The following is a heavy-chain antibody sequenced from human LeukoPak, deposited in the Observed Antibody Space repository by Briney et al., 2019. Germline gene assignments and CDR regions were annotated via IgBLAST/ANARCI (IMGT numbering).Heavy chain of an antibody. Sequence: PGGSLRLSCAASLFTFSSYAMNWVRQAPGKGLEWVSGTGSTGVSTFYADSVKGRFTVSRDNSKNTLSLQMNSLRAEDTAVYYCAKDPGVVPAHYFDYWGQGTLVTVSS. CDR3: AKDPGVVPAHYFDY. J-gene: IGHJ4*02. D-gene: IGHD2-2*01. CDR2: TGSTGVST. V-gene: IGHV3-23*01. CDR1: LFTFSSYA.